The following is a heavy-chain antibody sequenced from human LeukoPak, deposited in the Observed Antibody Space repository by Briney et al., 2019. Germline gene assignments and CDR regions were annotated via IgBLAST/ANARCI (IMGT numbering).Heavy chain of an antibody. D-gene: IGHD6-13*01. CDR3: TKDITAGGLDY. Sequence: GGSLRLSCEASGFTFNNYWMHWVRQAPGKGLVWVSHIENNGRSTNYADSVKGRFTISRDNAKNSLYLQMNSLRTDDTALYYCTKDITAGGLDYWGQGTLVTVSS. V-gene: IGHV3-74*01. CDR1: GFTFNNYW. CDR2: IENNGRST. J-gene: IGHJ4*02.